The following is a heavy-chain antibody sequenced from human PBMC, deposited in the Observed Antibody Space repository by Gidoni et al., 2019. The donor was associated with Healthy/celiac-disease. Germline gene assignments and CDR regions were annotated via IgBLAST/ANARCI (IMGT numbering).Heavy chain of an antibody. D-gene: IGHD3-9*01. CDR3: AKRLDYDILTGYVYYGMDV. Sequence: GLEWVAVISYDGSNKYYADSVKGRFTISRDNSKNTLYLQMNSLRAEDTAVYYCAKRLDYDILTGYVYYGMDVWGQGTTVTVSS. J-gene: IGHJ6*02. CDR2: ISYDGSNK. V-gene: IGHV3-30*18.